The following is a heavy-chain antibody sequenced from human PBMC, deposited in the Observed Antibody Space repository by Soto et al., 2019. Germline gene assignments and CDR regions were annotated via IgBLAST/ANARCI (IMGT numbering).Heavy chain of an antibody. V-gene: IGHV1-18*01. D-gene: IGHD3-3*01. J-gene: IGHJ4*02. Sequence: QVQLVQSGAEVKKPGASVKVSCKASGYTFTSYRISWVRRAPGQGLGRMGWISAYNGNTNYAQKLQGRVTMTTDTYASTTYMELRSLRSDDTAVYYCARVGLRMGYAFWSGAGIYFDYWGQGTLVTVSS. CDR1: GYTFTSYR. CDR2: ISAYNGNT. CDR3: ARVGLRMGYAFWSGAGIYFDY.